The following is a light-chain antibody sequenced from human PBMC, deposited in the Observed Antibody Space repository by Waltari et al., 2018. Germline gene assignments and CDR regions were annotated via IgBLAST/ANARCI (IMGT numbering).Light chain of an antibody. CDR3: QLRSKSPPVHT. CDR2: DSS. J-gene: IGKJ2*01. V-gene: IGKV3-11*01. CDR1: QSVGTS. Sequence: FVLTQSPATLSLSPGERATLSCRASQSVGTSLVWYQQKPGQSPRLLIYDSSNRANGIPARFSGSGSGTDFTRTISSLEPEDFAVYYCQLRSKSPPVHTFGRGTKVEIQ.